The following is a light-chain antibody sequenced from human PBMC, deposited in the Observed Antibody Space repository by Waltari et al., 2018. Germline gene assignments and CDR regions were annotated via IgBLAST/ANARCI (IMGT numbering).Light chain of an antibody. CDR2: GAS. CDR3: QQYGSTPYT. Sequence: EIVLTQSPGTLSLSPGEGATLSCRASQIFSTSYLAWYQQKPGQAPRLLIYGASTRATGIPDRFSGSGSGTDFTLAITRLEPEDFAVYYCQQYGSTPYTFGQGTKLEIK. CDR1: QIFSTSY. V-gene: IGKV3-20*01. J-gene: IGKJ2*01.